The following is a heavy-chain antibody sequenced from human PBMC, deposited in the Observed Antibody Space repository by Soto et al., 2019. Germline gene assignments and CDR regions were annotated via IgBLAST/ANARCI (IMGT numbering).Heavy chain of an antibody. J-gene: IGHJ4*02. CDR2: IIPIFGTA. D-gene: IGHD6-13*01. V-gene: IGHV1-69*01. Sequence: VQLVQSGAEVKKPGSSVKVSCKASGGTFSSYAISWVRQAPGQGLEWMGGIIPIFGTANYAQKFQGRVTITADESTSTAYMELSSLRSEDTAVYYCARGKAAQYSSSWYRRYYFDYWGQGTLVTVSS. CDR3: ARGKAAQYSSSWYRRYYFDY. CDR1: GGTFSSYA.